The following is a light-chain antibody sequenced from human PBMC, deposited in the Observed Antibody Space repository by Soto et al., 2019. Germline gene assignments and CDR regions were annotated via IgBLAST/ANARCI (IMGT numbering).Light chain of an antibody. Sequence: DMQMTQSPSSLSASVGDSVTITCRASQDIGNYLAWYQQKPGKVPKLLIYAASTLQPWVPSRFSGSGFETDFTLTISSLQPEDVATYFCQSYHSAPRTFGPGTTVDL. CDR2: AAS. CDR1: QDIGNY. J-gene: IGKJ3*01. V-gene: IGKV1-27*01. CDR3: QSYHSAPRT.